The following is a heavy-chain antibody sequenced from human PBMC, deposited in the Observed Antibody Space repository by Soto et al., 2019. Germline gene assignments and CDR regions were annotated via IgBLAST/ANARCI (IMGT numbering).Heavy chain of an antibody. D-gene: IGHD1-1*01. J-gene: IGHJ4*02. CDR1: GFIFSNAW. V-gene: IGHV3-23*01. CDR3: ARTIIHYYFDS. CDR2: LNSGGGTT. Sequence: GGSLRLSCAASGFIFSNAWINWVRQAPGKGLEWVSTLNSGGGTTYSADSVKGRVTISTDTSKNTLYLQMNSLRADDTAVYYCARTIIHYYFDSWGQGALVTVSS.